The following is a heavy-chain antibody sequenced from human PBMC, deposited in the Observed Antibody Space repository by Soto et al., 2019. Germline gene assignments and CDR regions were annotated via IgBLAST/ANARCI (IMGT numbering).Heavy chain of an antibody. D-gene: IGHD5-12*01. Sequence: SETLSLTCAVYGGSFSGYYWSWIRQPPGKGLEWIGEINHSGSTNYNPSLKSRVTISVDTSKNQFSLKLSSVTAADTAVYYCASSMATTSGEDYWGQGTLVTVSS. V-gene: IGHV4-34*01. J-gene: IGHJ4*02. CDR3: ASSMATTSGEDY. CDR1: GGSFSGYY. CDR2: INHSGST.